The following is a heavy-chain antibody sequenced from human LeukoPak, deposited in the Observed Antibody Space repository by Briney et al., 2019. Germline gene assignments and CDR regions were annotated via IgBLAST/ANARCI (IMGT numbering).Heavy chain of an antibody. V-gene: IGHV1-2*02. J-gene: IGHJ4*02. D-gene: IGHD3-22*01. CDR2: INPNSGGT. CDR1: GYTFTGYY. CDR3: ARGAGSSGYYIHDY. Sequence: ASVKVSXKASGYTFTGYYMHWVRQAPGQGLEWMGWINPNSGGTNYAQKFQGRVTMTRDTSISTAYMELSRLRSDDTAVYYCARGAGSSGYYIHDYWGQGTLVTVSS.